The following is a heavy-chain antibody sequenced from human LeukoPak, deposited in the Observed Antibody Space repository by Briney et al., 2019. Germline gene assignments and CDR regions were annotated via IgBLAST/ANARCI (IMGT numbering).Heavy chain of an antibody. J-gene: IGHJ4*02. CDR2: IIPIFGTA. Sequence: GASVKVSCKASGYTFTGYYMHWVRQAPGQGLEWMGGIIPIFGTANYAQKFQGRVTITADESTSTAYMELSSLRSEDTAVYYCAGGSSSSAFDYWGQGTLVTVSS. CDR1: GYTFTGYY. D-gene: IGHD6-6*01. CDR3: AGGSSSSAFDY. V-gene: IGHV1-69*13.